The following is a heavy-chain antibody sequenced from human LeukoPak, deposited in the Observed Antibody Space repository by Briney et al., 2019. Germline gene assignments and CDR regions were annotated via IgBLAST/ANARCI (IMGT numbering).Heavy chain of an antibody. Sequence: PAETLSLTCSASGVSTSDKYWSWIRQSPGRTLEWIGHIYNVTNTKSNPPLTSRVTISVDTSKNQFSLSLTSVTAADTAMYYCAQTTGWPGFDFWGPGALVTVSS. CDR3: AQTTGWPGFDF. CDR1: GVSTSDKY. J-gene: IGHJ4*02. D-gene: IGHD6-19*01. V-gene: IGHV4-59*08. CDR2: IYNVTNT.